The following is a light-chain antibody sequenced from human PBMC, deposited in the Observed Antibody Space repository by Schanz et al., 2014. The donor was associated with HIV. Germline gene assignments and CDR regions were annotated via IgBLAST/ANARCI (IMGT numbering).Light chain of an antibody. Sequence: DIVLTQSPGTLSLSPGERATLSCRASQSVTSNYLAWYQQKHGQAPRLLIYDASSRAAGIPDRFSGSGSGTDFTLTISRLEPEDFAVYYCQQYNNWPTFGQGTKVEIK. CDR1: QSVTSNY. J-gene: IGKJ1*01. CDR2: DAS. CDR3: QQYNNWPT. V-gene: IGKV3D-20*02.